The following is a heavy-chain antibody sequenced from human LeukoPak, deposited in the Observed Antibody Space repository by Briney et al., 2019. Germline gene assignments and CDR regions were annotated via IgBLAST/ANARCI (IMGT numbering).Heavy chain of an antibody. CDR3: ARDPPNCGGDCYMSY. Sequence: GGSLRLSCAASGFTFSSYAMHWVRQAPGKGLEWVAVISYDGSNKYYADSVKGRFTISRDNPKNTLYLQMNSLRAEDTAVYYCARDPPNCGGDCYMSYWGQGTLVTVSS. CDR2: ISYDGSNK. CDR1: GFTFSSYA. D-gene: IGHD2-21*02. J-gene: IGHJ4*02. V-gene: IGHV3-30-3*01.